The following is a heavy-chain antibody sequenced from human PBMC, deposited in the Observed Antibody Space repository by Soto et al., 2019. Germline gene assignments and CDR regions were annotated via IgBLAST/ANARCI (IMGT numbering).Heavy chain of an antibody. V-gene: IGHV1-18*01. CDR3: ARDAAVGLFDY. J-gene: IGHJ4*02. CDR2: INPYNGNT. D-gene: IGHD1-26*01. CDR1: GYTFTSYG. Sequence: QVQLVQSGAEVKKPGASVKVSCKASGYTFTSYGISWVRQAPGQGLEWMGWINPYNGNTKYAQKLQGRVTMTTDTSTSTAYREVRSLRSDDTAVYYCARDAAVGLFDYCGQGTLVTVSS.